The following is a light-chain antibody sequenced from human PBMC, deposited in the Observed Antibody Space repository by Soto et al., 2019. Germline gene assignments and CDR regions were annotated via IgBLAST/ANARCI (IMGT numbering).Light chain of an antibody. CDR3: SSYTTSSTPPYV. CDR1: SSDGGGYNY. V-gene: IGLV2-14*01. CDR2: DVS. J-gene: IGLJ1*01. Sequence: QSDLSPPSPVSGSPGPSITISCTGKSSDGGGYNYVSWYQQHPGKAPTLMIYDVSDRPSGVSNRFSGSKSGNTASLTISGLQAEDEGDYYCSSYTTSSTPPYVFGTGTKVTVL.